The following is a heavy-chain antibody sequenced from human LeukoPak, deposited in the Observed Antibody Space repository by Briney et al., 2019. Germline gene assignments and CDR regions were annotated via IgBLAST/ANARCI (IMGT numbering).Heavy chain of an antibody. CDR3: ARVLGVRTAAAYSAY. V-gene: IGHV4-34*01. D-gene: IGHD6-25*01. CDR2: INHSEST. CDR1: GESFNDYF. Sequence: KPSETLSLTCAVYGESFNDYFWTWVRQPPGKGLEWIGEINHSESTNWIGEISHSESTSYNPSLKSRVTLSVDTSKNQFSLKLSSVTAADTSIYYCARVLGVRTAAAYSAYWGQGTLVTVSA. J-gene: IGHJ4*01.